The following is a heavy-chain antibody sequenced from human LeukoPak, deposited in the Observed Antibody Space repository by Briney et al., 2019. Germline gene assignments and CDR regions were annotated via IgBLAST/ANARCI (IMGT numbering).Heavy chain of an antibody. J-gene: IGHJ3*02. D-gene: IGHD2-15*01. CDR1: GYTFTTFG. V-gene: IGHV1-18*01. CDR3: ARDPGRGCSGGRCYSDVFDI. CDR2: ISGNNDNT. Sequence: GASVKVSCTASGYTFTTFGISWVRQAPGQGLEWMGWISGNNDNTHYAQKFQGRVTVTTDTSTSTAYMELRSLRSDDTAVYYCARDPGRGCSGGRCYSDVFDIWGQGTMVIVSS.